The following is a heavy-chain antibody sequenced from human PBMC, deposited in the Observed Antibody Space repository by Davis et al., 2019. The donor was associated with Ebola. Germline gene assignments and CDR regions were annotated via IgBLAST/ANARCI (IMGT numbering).Heavy chain of an antibody. CDR1: GFTFSSNA. D-gene: IGHD3-10*01. CDR3: AKGFVRGTIDY. Sequence: PGGSLRLSCATSGFTFSSNAMSWVRQAPGKGLERVASISGSGGSTYYGNSVKGRFTFSRDNSKNTLYLQMNSLRAEDTAVYYCAKGFVRGTIDYWGQGTLVTVSS. V-gene: IGHV3-23*01. CDR2: ISGSGGST. J-gene: IGHJ4*02.